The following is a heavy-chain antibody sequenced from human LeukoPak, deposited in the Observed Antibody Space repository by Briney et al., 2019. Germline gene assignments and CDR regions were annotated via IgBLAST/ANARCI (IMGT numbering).Heavy chain of an antibody. D-gene: IGHD1-26*01. J-gene: IGHJ4*02. CDR3: AKSRGESRGASNY. CDR1: GFTFSSYA. Sequence: PGGSLRLSCAASGFTFSSYAMNWVRQAPGKGLEWVSFISASGDTTYYADSVKGRFTISRDSSKNTLYLQMNSLRAEDTAVYYCAKSRGESRGASNYWGQGTLVTVSS. CDR2: ISASGDTT. V-gene: IGHV3-23*01.